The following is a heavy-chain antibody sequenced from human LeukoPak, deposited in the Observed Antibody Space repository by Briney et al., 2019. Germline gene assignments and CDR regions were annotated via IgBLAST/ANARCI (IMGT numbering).Heavy chain of an antibody. V-gene: IGHV3-23*01. Sequence: GGSLGLSCAASGFTFSSYAMSWVRQAPGKGLEWVSAISGSGGSTYYADSVKGRFTISRDNSKNTLYLQMNSLRAEDTAVYYCAKDTIAAAGTAVGDFDYWGQGTLVTVSS. CDR2: ISGSGGST. CDR3: AKDTIAAAGTAVGDFDY. CDR1: GFTFSSYA. J-gene: IGHJ4*02. D-gene: IGHD6-13*01.